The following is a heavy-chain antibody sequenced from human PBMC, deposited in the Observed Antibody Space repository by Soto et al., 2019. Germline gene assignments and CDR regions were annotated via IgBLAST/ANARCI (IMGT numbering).Heavy chain of an antibody. V-gene: IGHV4-30-4*01. CDR2: IYYSGST. Sequence: SETLSLTCTVSGGSISSGDYYWSWIRQPPGKGLEWIGYIYYSGSTYYNPSLKSRVTISVDTSKNQFSLKLSSVTAADTAVYYCARVQTHYYDSSGYPTRLYYFDYWGQGTLVTVSS. D-gene: IGHD3-22*01. J-gene: IGHJ4*02. CDR1: GGSISSGDYY. CDR3: ARVQTHYYDSSGYPTRLYYFDY.